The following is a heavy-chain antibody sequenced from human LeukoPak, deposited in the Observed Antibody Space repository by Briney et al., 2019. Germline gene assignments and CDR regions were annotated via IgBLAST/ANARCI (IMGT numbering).Heavy chain of an antibody. CDR3: ARDRGYYYYGMDV. V-gene: IGHV3-66*01. CDR1: GFTVSSNY. Sequence: GGSLRLSCAASGFTVSSNYMSWVRQAPGKGLEWVSVIYSGGSTYYADSVKGRFTISRDNSKNTLYLQMNSLRAEDTAVYYCARDRGYYYYGMDVWGQGTTVTVSS. CDR2: IYSGGST. D-gene: IGHD5-24*01. J-gene: IGHJ6*02.